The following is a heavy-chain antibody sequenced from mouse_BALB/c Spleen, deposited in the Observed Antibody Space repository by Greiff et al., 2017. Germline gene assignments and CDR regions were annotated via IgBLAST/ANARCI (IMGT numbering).Heavy chain of an antibody. V-gene: IGHV1S56*01. J-gene: IGHJ2*01. CDR1: GYTFTSYY. CDR3: ARSYGNSFDY. D-gene: IGHD2-10*02. Sequence: QVQLKQSGPELVKPGASVRISCKASGYTFTSYYIHWVKQRPGQGLEWIGWIYPGNVNTKYNEKFKGKATLTADKSSSTAYMQLSSLTSEDSAVYFCARSYGNSFDYWGQGTTLTVSS. CDR2: IYPGNVNT.